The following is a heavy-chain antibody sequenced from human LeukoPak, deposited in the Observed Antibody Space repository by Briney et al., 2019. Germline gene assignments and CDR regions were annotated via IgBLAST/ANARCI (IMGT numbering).Heavy chain of an antibody. CDR3: ARSMYYYYMDV. Sequence: GGSLSLSCAASGFTFSYYWMHWVRQAPGKGLVWVSRINSDGSSIFYADSVKGRFTISRDNAKNTLYLQMNSLRAEDTAVYYCARSMYYYYMDVWGKGTTVTVSS. CDR2: INSDGSSI. D-gene: IGHD2-8*01. J-gene: IGHJ6*03. CDR1: GFTFSYYW. V-gene: IGHV3-74*01.